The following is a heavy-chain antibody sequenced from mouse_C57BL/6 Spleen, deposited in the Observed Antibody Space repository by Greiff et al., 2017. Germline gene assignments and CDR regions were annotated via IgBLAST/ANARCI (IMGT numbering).Heavy chain of an antibody. CDR2: INPSSGYT. CDR3: ASVTTVVAMDY. J-gene: IGHJ4*01. Sequence: VHLVESGAELAKPGASVKLSCKASGYTFTSYWMHWVKQRPGQGLEWIGYINPSSGYTKYNQKFKDKATLTADKSSSTAYMQLSSLTYEDSAVYYCASVTTVVAMDYWGQGTSVTVSS. D-gene: IGHD1-1*01. V-gene: IGHV1-7*01. CDR1: GYTFTSYW.